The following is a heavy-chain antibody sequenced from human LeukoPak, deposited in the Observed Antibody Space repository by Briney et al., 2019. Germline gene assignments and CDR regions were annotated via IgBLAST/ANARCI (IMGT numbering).Heavy chain of an antibody. CDR1: GFTFTNYG. V-gene: IGHV1-18*01. Sequence: ASVTVSCKASGFTFTNYGISWVRQAPGQGLEWMGWISAYNGNTTYAQTFQGRVTMTTDTSTSTAHMELRSLRSDDTAVYYCATSITLLRGVIISGDWFDPWGQGTLVTVSS. J-gene: IGHJ5*02. CDR2: ISAYNGNT. D-gene: IGHD3-10*01. CDR3: ATSITLLRGVIISGDWFDP.